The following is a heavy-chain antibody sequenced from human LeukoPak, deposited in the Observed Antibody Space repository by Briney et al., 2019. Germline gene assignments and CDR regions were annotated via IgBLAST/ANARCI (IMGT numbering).Heavy chain of an antibody. J-gene: IGHJ6*03. CDR2: IYYSGST. V-gene: IGHV4-59*01. CDR1: GGSISSYY. Sequence: SETLSLTCTVSGGSISSYYWSWIRQPPGKGLEWIGYIYYSGSTNYNPSLKSRVTISVDTSKNQFSLKLSSVTAADTAVYYCARQHDSYYYYYIDVWGSGTTVTVSS. CDR3: ARQHDSYYYYYIDV.